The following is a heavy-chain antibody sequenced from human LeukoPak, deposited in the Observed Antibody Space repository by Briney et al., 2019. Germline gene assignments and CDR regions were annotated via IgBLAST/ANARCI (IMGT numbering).Heavy chain of an antibody. D-gene: IGHD6-13*01. CDR2: IIPIFGTA. J-gene: IGHJ4*02. Sequence: GASVKVSCKASGGTFSSYAIGWVRQAPGQGLEWMGGIIPIFGTANYAQKFQGRVTITADESTSTAYMELSSLRSEDTAVYYCARESGKGSSWPNFDYWGQGTLVTVSS. CDR3: ARESGKGSSWPNFDY. CDR1: GGTFSSYA. V-gene: IGHV1-69*13.